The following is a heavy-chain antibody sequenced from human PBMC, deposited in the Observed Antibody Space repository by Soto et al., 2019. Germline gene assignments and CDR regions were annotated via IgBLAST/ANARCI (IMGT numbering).Heavy chain of an antibody. CDR2: IYYSGST. CDR3: ARTRAAAGSLYYYYYYGMDV. J-gene: IGHJ6*02. V-gene: IGHV4-59*01. CDR1: GGSISSYY. D-gene: IGHD6-13*01. Sequence: SETLSLTCTVSGGSISSYYWIWIRQPPGKGLEWIGYIYYSGSTNYNPSLKSRVTISVDTSKNQFSLKLSSVTAADTAVYYCARTRAAAGSLYYYYYYGMDVWGQGTTVTVSS.